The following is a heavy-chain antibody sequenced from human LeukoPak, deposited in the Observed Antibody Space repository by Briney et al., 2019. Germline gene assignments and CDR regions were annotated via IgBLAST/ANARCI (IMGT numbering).Heavy chain of an antibody. CDR1: GYTFTGYY. D-gene: IGHD5-18*01. Sequence: GASVKVSCKASGYTFTGYYMHWVRQAPGQGLEWMGWINPNSGGTNYAQKFQGRVTMTRDTSISTAYMELSRLRSDDTAVYYCARGDGYSYGYAWRLDYWGQGTLVTVSS. V-gene: IGHV1-2*02. CDR3: ARGDGYSYGYAWRLDY. J-gene: IGHJ4*02. CDR2: INPNSGGT.